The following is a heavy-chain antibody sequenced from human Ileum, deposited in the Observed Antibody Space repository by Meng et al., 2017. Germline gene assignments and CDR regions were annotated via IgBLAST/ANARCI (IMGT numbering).Heavy chain of an antibody. CDR1: GFSVSTNY. Sequence: GGSLRLSCAASGFSVSTNYMSWVRQAPGKGLEWVSYTHSGATTYYADSVKGRFTVSRDNSKNRLYLQMNSLRPDDTAVYYCARDRGHDTGCLQNDYWGQGTVVTVSS. CDR2: THSGATT. V-gene: IGHV3-53*05. D-gene: IGHD6-19*01. J-gene: IGHJ4*02. CDR3: ARDRGHDTGCLQNDY.